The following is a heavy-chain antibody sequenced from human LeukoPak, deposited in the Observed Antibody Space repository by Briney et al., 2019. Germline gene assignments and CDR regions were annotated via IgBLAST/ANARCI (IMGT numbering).Heavy chain of an antibody. CDR1: GFTFSSYA. CDR2: IWYDGSNK. Sequence: PGGPLRLSCAASGFTFSSYAMSWVRQAPGKGLEWVAVIWYDGSNKYYADSVKGRFTISRDNSKNTLYLQMNSLRAEDTAVYYCARDDYGGKLDIWGQGTVVTVSS. D-gene: IGHD4-23*01. J-gene: IGHJ3*02. CDR3: ARDDYGGKLDI. V-gene: IGHV3-33*08.